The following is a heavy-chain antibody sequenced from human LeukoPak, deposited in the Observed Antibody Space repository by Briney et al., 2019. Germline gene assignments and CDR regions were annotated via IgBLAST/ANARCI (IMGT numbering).Heavy chain of an antibody. V-gene: IGHV4-30-2*01. CDR3: ARAISSGWHEGGGYFDH. CDR1: GGSISSGGYS. J-gene: IGHJ4*02. D-gene: IGHD6-19*01. Sequence: PSQTLSLTCAVSGGSISSGGYSWSWIRQPPGKGLEWIGYIYHSGSTYQNPSLKSRVTISVDRSKNLFSLELNSVTAADTAVYYCARAISSGWHEGGGYFDHWGQGTLVTVSS. CDR2: IYHSGST.